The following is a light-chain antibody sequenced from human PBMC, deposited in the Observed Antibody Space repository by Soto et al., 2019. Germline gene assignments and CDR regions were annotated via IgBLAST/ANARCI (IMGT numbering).Light chain of an antibody. Sequence: DIPMTQSPSTLSASVGDRVTITCRASQTIHSFLAWYQQKAGKAPKLLIYDASILESGVPSRFSGSGSGTEFTLTVSSLQPDDFATFYCQQFHTFPWTFGQGTNVEV. CDR3: QQFHTFPWT. CDR2: DAS. CDR1: QTIHSF. V-gene: IGKV1-5*01. J-gene: IGKJ1*01.